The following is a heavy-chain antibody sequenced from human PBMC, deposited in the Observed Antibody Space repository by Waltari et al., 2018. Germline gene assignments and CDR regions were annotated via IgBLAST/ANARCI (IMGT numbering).Heavy chain of an antibody. Sequence: EVQLVESGGGLVQPGGSLRLSCAASGFTFSSYWMHWVRQAPGKGRVWVSRSNSDVSSTSYADSVKGRFTISRDNAKNTLYLQMNSLRAEDTAVYYCASYMTTVPRRAFDIWGQGTMVTVSS. CDR2: SNSDVSST. J-gene: IGHJ3*02. CDR1: GFTFSSYW. CDR3: ASYMTTVPRRAFDI. D-gene: IGHD4-17*01. V-gene: IGHV3-74*01.